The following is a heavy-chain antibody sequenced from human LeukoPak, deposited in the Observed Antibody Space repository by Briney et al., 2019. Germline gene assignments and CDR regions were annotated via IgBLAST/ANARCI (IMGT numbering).Heavy chain of an antibody. CDR2: IKHDGREE. V-gene: IGHV3-7*01. Sequence: GGSLRLSCEGSGFPFATYWMAWVRQAPGKGLEWVASIKHDGREEHYVDSIKGRFTISRDNGKNSVYLQMKNLGVEDTAMYYCSREFHPWGQGTLVIVSS. J-gene: IGHJ5*02. CDR1: GFPFATYW. CDR3: SREFHP.